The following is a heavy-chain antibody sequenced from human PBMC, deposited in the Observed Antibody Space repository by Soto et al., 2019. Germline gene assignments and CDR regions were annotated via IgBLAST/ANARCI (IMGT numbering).Heavy chain of an antibody. D-gene: IGHD1-1*01. CDR3: ARGPGTRVYYYYYGMDV. CDR2: IIPIFGTA. V-gene: IGHV1-69*06. CDR1: GGTFSSYA. Sequence: SVKVSCKASGGTFSSYAISWVRQAPGQGLEWMGGIIPIFGTANYAQKFQGRVTITADKSTSTAYMELSSLRSEDTAVYYCARGPGTRVYYYYYGMDVWGQGTTVTAP. J-gene: IGHJ6*02.